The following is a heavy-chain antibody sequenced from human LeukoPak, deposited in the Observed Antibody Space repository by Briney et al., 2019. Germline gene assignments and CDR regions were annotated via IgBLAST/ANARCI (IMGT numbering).Heavy chain of an antibody. D-gene: IGHD6-13*01. Sequence: ASVKVSCKASGYTFTGYYMHWVRQAPGQGLEWMGWMNPNSGNTGYAQKFQGRVTITRNTSISTAYMELSSLRSEDTAVYYCALLSSWYGWGQGTLVTVSS. J-gene: IGHJ4*02. V-gene: IGHV1-8*03. CDR1: GYTFTGYY. CDR3: ALLSSWYG. CDR2: MNPNSGNT.